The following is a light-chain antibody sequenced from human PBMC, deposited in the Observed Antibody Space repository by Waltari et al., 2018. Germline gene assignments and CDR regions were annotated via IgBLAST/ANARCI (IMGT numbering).Light chain of an antibody. CDR3: GSYRSGSTFV. Sequence: QSALTQPPSVSKSLGQSVTISCTGTSRDIGGYNGITWYQPHSGTAPRLLIYEVSKRPSGVSDRFSGSKSGNTASLTISGLQAEDEADYYCGSYRSGSTFVFGSGTKLTVL. V-gene: IGLV2-18*02. CDR2: EVS. CDR1: SRDIGGYNG. J-gene: IGLJ6*01.